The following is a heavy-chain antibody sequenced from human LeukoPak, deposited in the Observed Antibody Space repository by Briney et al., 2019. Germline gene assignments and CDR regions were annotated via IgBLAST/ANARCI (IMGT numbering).Heavy chain of an antibody. D-gene: IGHD3-10*01. V-gene: IGHV1-2*02. CDR1: GYTFTGYY. CDR2: INPKSGGT. Sequence: ASVKVSCKASGYTFTGYYMHGVGQAPGQGLEWVGWINPKSGGTNYAQKFQGRVTMTRDTSISTAYMELSSLRSDDTAVYSCARIYGSGYGMDVWGQGTTVTVSS. CDR3: ARIYGSGYGMDV. J-gene: IGHJ6*02.